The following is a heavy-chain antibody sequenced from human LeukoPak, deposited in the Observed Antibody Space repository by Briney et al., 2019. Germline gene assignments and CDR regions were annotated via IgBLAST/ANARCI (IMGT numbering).Heavy chain of an antibody. CDR1: GFTFSSYA. CDR3: ARIRGDYYLDY. V-gene: IGHV3-30-3*01. D-gene: IGHD3-16*01. J-gene: IGHJ4*02. Sequence: GGSLRLSCAASGFTFSSYAMHWVRQAPGKGLEWVAVISYDGSNKYYADSVKGRFTISRDNSKNTLYLQINSLRAEDTAVYYCARIRGDYYLDYWGQGTLVSVSS. CDR2: ISYDGSNK.